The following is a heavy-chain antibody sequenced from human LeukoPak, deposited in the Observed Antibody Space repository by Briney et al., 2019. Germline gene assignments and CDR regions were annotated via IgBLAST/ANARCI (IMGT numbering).Heavy chain of an antibody. Sequence: ASVKVSCKASGYTFTGYPMYWVRQAPGQRLEWMGWINVGNGNAKFSQKFQGRVTITRDTSASTAYMELSSLRSEDTAVYYCARARSQDTAMGPPFDTWGQGTLVTVSS. J-gene: IGHJ5*02. V-gene: IGHV1-3*01. CDR1: GYTFTGYP. CDR2: INVGNGNA. D-gene: IGHD5-18*01. CDR3: ARARSQDTAMGPPFDT.